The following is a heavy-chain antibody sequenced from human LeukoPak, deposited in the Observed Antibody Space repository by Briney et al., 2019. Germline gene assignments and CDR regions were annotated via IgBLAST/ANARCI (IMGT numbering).Heavy chain of an antibody. J-gene: IGHJ6*02. Sequence: GASVNLFCNLSGYPFTIYYMHWARHPPAQGFEWMGIITPSGGSTSHTQKYQGRGTVTRDTCTNTVYLELSSLRSEDTAVYYCARDRVRLLELTRYYYYGMDVWGQGTTVTVSS. D-gene: IGHD5-24*01. CDR1: GYPFTIYY. CDR3: ARDRVRLLELTRYYYYGMDV. V-gene: IGHV1-46*01. CDR2: ITPSGGST.